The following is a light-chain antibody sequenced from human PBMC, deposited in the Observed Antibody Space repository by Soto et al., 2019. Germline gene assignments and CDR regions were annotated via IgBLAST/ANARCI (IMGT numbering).Light chain of an antibody. Sequence: EIVLTQSPGTLSLSPGERATLSCRASQSVSSSYVAWYQQKPGQAPRLLIYGASTRATGIPARFSGSGSGTEFTLTISSLQSEDFAVYYCQQYNNWPPWTFGQGTKVDIK. CDR3: QQYNNWPPWT. J-gene: IGKJ1*01. CDR1: QSVSSS. CDR2: GAS. V-gene: IGKV3-15*01.